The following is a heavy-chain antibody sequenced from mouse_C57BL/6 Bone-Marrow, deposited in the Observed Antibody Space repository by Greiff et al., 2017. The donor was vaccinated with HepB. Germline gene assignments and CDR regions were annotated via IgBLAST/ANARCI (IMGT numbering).Heavy chain of an antibody. CDR2: IDPEKGDT. V-gene: IGHV14-4*01. Sequence: EVKLQESGAELVRPGASVKLSCTASGFNIKDDYMHWVKQRPEQGLEWIGWIDPEKGDTEYASKFQGKATITADTSSNTAYLQLSSLTSEDTAVYYCTTSYAMDYWGQGTSVTVSS. J-gene: IGHJ4*01. CDR1: GFNIKDDY. CDR3: TTSYAMDY.